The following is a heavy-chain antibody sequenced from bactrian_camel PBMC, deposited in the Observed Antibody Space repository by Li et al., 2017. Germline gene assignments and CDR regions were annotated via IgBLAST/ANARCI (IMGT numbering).Heavy chain of an antibody. Sequence: VQLVESGGGSVQPGGSLTLSCTLSGYIGSSYCTGWFRQAPGKEREGIAAIYTGTLSTYYRDSVKGRFTISRDKAKNDTVYLQMTSLTPEDTAMYYCLADVGRTDGGYCYPPPYGYSGLGTQVTVS. D-gene: IGHD2*01. CDR1: GYIGSSYC. J-gene: IGHJ4*01. CDR2: IYTGTLST. V-gene: IGHV3S40*01.